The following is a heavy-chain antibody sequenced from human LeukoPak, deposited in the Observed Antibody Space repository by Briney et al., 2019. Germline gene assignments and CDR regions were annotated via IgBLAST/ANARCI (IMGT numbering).Heavy chain of an antibody. V-gene: IGHV1-8*01. Sequence: RASVKVSCKASGYTFTSYDINWVRQATGQGLEWMGWMNPNSGNTGYAQKFQGRVTMTRNTSISTAYMELSSLRSEDTAVYYCARSVVPAATTHYYYGMDVWGQGTTVTVSS. CDR3: ARSVVPAATTHYYYGMDV. D-gene: IGHD2-2*01. J-gene: IGHJ6*02. CDR1: GYTFTSYD. CDR2: MNPNSGNT.